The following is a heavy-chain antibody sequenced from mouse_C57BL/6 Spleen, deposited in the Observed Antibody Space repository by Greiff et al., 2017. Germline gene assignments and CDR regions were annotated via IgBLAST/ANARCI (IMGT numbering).Heavy chain of an antibody. CDR1: GFTFSDYY. V-gene: IGHV5-12*01. CDR3: ARAITTVGFDY. J-gene: IGHJ2*01. Sequence: EVQVVESGGGLVQPGGSLKLSCAASGFTFSDYYMYWVRQTPEKRLEWVAYISNGGGSTYYPDTVKGRFTISRDNAKNTLYLQMSRLKSEDTAMYYCARAITTVGFDYWGQGTTLTVSS. CDR2: ISNGGGST. D-gene: IGHD1-1*01.